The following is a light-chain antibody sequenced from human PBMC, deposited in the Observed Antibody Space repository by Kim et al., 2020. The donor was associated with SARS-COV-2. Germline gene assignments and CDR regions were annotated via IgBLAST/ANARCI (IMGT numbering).Light chain of an antibody. CDR3: QQYYSTPPS. CDR1: QTVLYNSNNKNY. Sequence: RATLNCKYSQTVLYNSNNKNYLAWYQQKPGQAPKLLIYWASIRESGVSDRFSGSGSETDFTLTISSLQAEDVAVYYCQQYYSTPPSFGQGTKWRS. J-gene: IGKJ2*03. CDR2: WAS. V-gene: IGKV4-1*01.